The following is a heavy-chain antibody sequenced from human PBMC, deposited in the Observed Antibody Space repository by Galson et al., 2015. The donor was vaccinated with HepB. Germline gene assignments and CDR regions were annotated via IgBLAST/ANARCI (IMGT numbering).Heavy chain of an antibody. CDR3: ARDRRDCGGDCYSAAFDI. CDR1: GGSISSYY. J-gene: IGHJ3*02. V-gene: IGHV4-59*01. CDR2: IYYSGST. Sequence: LSLTCTVSGGSISSYYWSWIRQPPGKGLEWIGYIYYSGSTNYNPSLKSRVTISVDTSKNQFSLKLSSVTAADTAVYYCARDRRDCGGDCYSAAFDIWGQGTMVTVSS. D-gene: IGHD2-21*01.